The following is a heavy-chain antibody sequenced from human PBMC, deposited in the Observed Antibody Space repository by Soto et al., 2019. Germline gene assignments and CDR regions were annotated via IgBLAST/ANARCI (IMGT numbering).Heavy chain of an antibody. CDR1: GITVTNCF. Sequence: EVQLVDSGGGLVQPGGSLRLSCAASGITVTNCFMTWVRQAPGKGLEWVSVISSAGGTYYADSVRGKFTISKDNYMNPLYLQMNTLRAEDSAVYYCARDELGGAYDFWHGGQGTLVTVSS. J-gene: IGHJ4*02. CDR3: ARDELGGAYDFWH. D-gene: IGHD3-3*01. CDR2: ISSAGGT. V-gene: IGHV3-66*01.